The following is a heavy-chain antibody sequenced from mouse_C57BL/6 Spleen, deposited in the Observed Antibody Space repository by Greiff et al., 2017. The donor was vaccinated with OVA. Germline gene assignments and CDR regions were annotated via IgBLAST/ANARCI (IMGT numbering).Heavy chain of an antibody. Sequence: QVQLQQPGAELVMPGASVKLSCKASGYTFTNYWMHWVKQRPGQGLEWIGEIDPSDSYTNYNQKFKGKSTLTVDKSSSTAYMQLSSLTSEDSAVYYCARGDYSNYDYWGQGTTLTVSS. CDR3: ARGDYSNYDY. J-gene: IGHJ2*01. V-gene: IGHV1-69*01. CDR2: IDPSDSYT. D-gene: IGHD2-5*01. CDR1: GYTFTNYW.